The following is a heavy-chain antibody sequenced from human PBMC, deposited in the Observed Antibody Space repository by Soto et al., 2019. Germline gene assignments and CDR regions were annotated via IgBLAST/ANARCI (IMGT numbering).Heavy chain of an antibody. V-gene: IGHV3-48*02. CDR1: GFAFSSCI. J-gene: IGHJ4*02. CDR2: ISTSATTR. Sequence: EVQLVDSGGGLVKPGGSLRLSCAASGFAFSSCIMNWFRQAPGKGLAWISYISTSATTRYYADSVRGRFTVSRDNGKNSLSLQMTSLRDEDTALDYRAREGTHYESLSCYYRGHAELWGQGTLVTVSS. D-gene: IGHD3-3*01. CDR3: AREGTHYESLSCYYRGHAEL.